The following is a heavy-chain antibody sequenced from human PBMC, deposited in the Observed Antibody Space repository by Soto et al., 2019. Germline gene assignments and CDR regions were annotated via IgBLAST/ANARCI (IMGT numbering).Heavy chain of an antibody. CDR3: ARDRYYDFWSGYFAADAFDI. V-gene: IGHV3-21*01. CDR1: GFTFSSYS. Sequence: PGGSLRLSCAASGFTFSSYSMNWVRQAPGKGPEWVSSISSSSSYIYYADSVKGRFTISRDNAKNSLYLQMNSLRAEDTAVYYCARDRYYDFWSGYFAADAFDIWGQGTMVTVSS. D-gene: IGHD3-3*01. CDR2: ISSSSSYI. J-gene: IGHJ3*02.